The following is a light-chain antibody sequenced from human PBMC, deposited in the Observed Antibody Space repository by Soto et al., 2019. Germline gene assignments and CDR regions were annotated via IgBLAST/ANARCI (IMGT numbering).Light chain of an antibody. CDR2: GAS. V-gene: IGKV1-8*01. CDR1: QAISNY. CDR3: QHYESFPWT. J-gene: IGKJ1*01. Sequence: AIRMTQSPSSFSASTGDRVTITCRASQAISNYLAWYQQRPGEPPKLLIYGASTLQSGVPSRFSGTRSGTDFTLTISCLQSEDFATYYCQHYESFPWTFGQGTKVEI.